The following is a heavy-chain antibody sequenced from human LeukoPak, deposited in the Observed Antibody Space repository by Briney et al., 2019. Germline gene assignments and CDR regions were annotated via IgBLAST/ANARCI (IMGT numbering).Heavy chain of an antibody. D-gene: IGHD3-3*01. V-gene: IGHV4-34*01. CDR1: GGPFSGYY. Sequence: SETLSLTCAVYGGPFSGYYWSWIRQPPGKGLEWIGEISHSGSTNYNPSLKSRVTISVDTSKNQFSLKLSSVTAADTAVYYCARGFWSGYRYYYYYYMDVWGKGTTVTVSS. CDR3: ARGFWSGYRYYYYYYMDV. CDR2: ISHSGST. J-gene: IGHJ6*03.